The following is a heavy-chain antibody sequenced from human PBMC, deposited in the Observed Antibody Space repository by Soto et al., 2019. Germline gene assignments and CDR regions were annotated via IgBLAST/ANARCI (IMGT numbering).Heavy chain of an antibody. CDR3: ATGGYCSSTSCYYYYYYYMDV. CDR1: GFTFSSYA. J-gene: IGHJ6*03. D-gene: IGHD2-2*01. Sequence: GGSLRLSCAASGFTFSSYAMSWVRQAPGKGLEWVSAISGSGGSTFYADSVKGRFTISRDNSKNTLYLQMNSLRAEDTAVYYCATGGYCSSTSCYYYYYYYMDVWGKGTTVTVSS. V-gene: IGHV3-23*01. CDR2: ISGSGGST.